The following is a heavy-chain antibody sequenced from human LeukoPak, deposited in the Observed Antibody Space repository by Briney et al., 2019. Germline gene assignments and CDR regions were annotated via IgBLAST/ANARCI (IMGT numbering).Heavy chain of an antibody. D-gene: IGHD2-2*01. Sequence: ASVKVSCKASGYTLTSYYMHWVRQAPGQGLEWMGIINPSGGSTSYAQKFQGRVTTTRDMSTSTVYMELSSLRSEDTAVYYCATALGYCSSTSCPADYWGQGTLVTVSS. J-gene: IGHJ4*02. V-gene: IGHV1-46*01. CDR3: ATALGYCSSTSCPADY. CDR1: GYTLTSYY. CDR2: INPSGGST.